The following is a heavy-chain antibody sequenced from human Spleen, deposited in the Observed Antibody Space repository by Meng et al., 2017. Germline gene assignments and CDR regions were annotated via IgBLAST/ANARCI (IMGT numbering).Heavy chain of an antibody. CDR3: ARGGGWYLSAFDY. CDR2: IYPGDSDT. D-gene: IGHD6-19*01. J-gene: IGHJ4*02. V-gene: IGHV5-51*01. Sequence: EVQCGMCGAGGKQRGVHLKIPCTGLGYGFTSYWFGWVRPMPGRGLEWMGIIYPGDSDTRYRPSFQGQVTISADKSISTAYLQWSSLKASDTAMYYCARGGGWYLSAFDYWGQGTLVTVSS. CDR1: GYGFTSYW.